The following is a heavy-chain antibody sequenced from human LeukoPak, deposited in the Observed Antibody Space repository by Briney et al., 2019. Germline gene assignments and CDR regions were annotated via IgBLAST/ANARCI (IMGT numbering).Heavy chain of an antibody. CDR3: ASSTSPHYYYGMDV. Sequence: PSQTLSLTCAVSGGSISSGGYSWSWIRQPPGKGLEWIGYIYHSGSTYYNPSLKSRVTISVDRSKNQFSLKLSSVTAADTAVYYCASSTSPHYYYGMDVWGQGTTVTVSS. J-gene: IGHJ6*02. CDR2: IYHSGST. CDR1: GGSISSGGYS. V-gene: IGHV4-30-2*01. D-gene: IGHD2-2*01.